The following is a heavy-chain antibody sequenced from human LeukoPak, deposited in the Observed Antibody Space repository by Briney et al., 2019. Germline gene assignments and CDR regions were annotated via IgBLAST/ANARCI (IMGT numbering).Heavy chain of an antibody. CDR2: IYYSGST. CDR1: GGSISSGDYY. D-gene: IGHD1-26*01. Sequence: SQTLSLTCTVSGGSISSGDYYWSWIRQPPGKGLEWIGYIYYSGSTYYNPSLKIRVTISVDTSKNQFSLKLSSVTAADTAVYYCARNSGSLPYYYYYYMDVWGKGTTVTVSS. J-gene: IGHJ6*03. CDR3: ARNSGSLPYYYYYYMDV. V-gene: IGHV4-30-4*08.